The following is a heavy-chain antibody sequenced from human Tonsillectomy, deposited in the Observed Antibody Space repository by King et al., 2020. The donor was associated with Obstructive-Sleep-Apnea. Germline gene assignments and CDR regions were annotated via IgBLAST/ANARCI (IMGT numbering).Heavy chain of an antibody. Sequence: VQLVESGGGLVQPGGSLRLSCAASGFTFSIYWMHWVRQVPGKGLVWVSRISGDGSSTRYADSVKGRFTISRDNAKNTLYLQMNSLRVEDTAVYYCARSIYGGKFDSWGQGTLVTVSS. CDR2: ISGDGSST. D-gene: IGHD4-23*01. CDR1: GFTFSIYW. V-gene: IGHV3-74*01. CDR3: ARSIYGGKFDS. J-gene: IGHJ4*02.